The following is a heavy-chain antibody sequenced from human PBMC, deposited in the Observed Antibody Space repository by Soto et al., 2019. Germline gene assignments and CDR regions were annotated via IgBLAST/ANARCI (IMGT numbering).Heavy chain of an antibody. CDR1: GFTFSSYA. CDR2: ISGSGGRT. D-gene: IGHD6-6*01. Sequence: GGSLRLSCAASGFTFSSYAMSWVRQATGKGLAWVSGISGSGGRTYYADSVKGRFTISRDNPKNTLYLQMNSLKAEDTAIYYCARGEIAARRDYYYGLDVWGQGTTVTVSS. J-gene: IGHJ6*02. V-gene: IGHV3-23*01. CDR3: ARGEIAARRDYYYGLDV.